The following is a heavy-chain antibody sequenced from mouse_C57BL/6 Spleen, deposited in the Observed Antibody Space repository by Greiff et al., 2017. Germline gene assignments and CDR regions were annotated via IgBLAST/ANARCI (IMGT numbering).Heavy chain of an antibody. Sequence: QVQLQQPGAELVKPGASVKLSCKASGYTFTSYWMHWVKQRPGQGLEWIGMIHPNSGSTNYNEKFKSKATLTVDKSSSTAYMQLSSLTSEDSAVYYCALMTSVGAGDYAMDYWGQGTSVTVSS. CDR2: IHPNSGST. J-gene: IGHJ4*01. CDR3: ALMTSVGAGDYAMDY. CDR1: GYTFTSYW. D-gene: IGHD1-1*01. V-gene: IGHV1-64*01.